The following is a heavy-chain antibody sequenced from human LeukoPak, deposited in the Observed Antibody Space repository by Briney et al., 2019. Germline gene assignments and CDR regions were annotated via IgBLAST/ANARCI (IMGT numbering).Heavy chain of an antibody. CDR3: ARGPRLWLLRAFDY. Sequence: PSETLSLTCAVYGGSFSGYYWSWIRQPPGKGLEWIGEINHSGSTNYNPSLKSRVTISVDTSKNQFSLKLSSVTAADTAVYYCARGPRLWLLRAFDYWGQGTLVTVSS. J-gene: IGHJ4*02. D-gene: IGHD5-18*01. V-gene: IGHV4-34*01. CDR2: INHSGST. CDR1: GGSFSGYY.